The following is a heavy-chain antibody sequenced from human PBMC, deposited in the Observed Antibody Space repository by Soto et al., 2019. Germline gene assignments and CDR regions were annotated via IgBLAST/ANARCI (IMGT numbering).Heavy chain of an antibody. CDR2: IIPIFGIP. V-gene: IGHV1-69*08. CDR3: AREDRDRETGLVPAAIAGMDV. D-gene: IGHD2-2*01. CDR1: GGTFSRYS. J-gene: IGHJ6*02. Sequence: QVQLVQSGAEVKKPGSSVKVSCKASGGTFSRYSITWVRQAPGHGLEWIGRIIPIFGIPTYAQKFQGRVTFPADESTSTAYLELSRLRSDDTAVYYCAREDRDRETGLVPAAIAGMDVWGQGTTVTVSS.